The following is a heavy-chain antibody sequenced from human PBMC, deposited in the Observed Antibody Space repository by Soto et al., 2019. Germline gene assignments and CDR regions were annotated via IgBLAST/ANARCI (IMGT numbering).Heavy chain of an antibody. CDR3: ARTCANGVCSSPYIDV. D-gene: IGHD2-8*01. V-gene: IGHV3-48*01. Sequence: EVQLVESGGGLVQPGGSLRLSCAASGFTFSNYSMNWVRQAPGKGLEWVSYINSRSTTIYYADSVEGRFTISRDTAKNSLYLQMTSLRAEDTAVYDCARTCANGVCSSPYIDVWGKGITVTVSS. J-gene: IGHJ6*03. CDR1: GFTFSNYS. CDR2: INSRSTTI.